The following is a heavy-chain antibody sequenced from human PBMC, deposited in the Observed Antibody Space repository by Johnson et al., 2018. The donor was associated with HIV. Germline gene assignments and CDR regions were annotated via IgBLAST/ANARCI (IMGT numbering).Heavy chain of an antibody. CDR1: GFTFSSYG. CDR2: IRYDGSNK. J-gene: IGHJ3*02. Sequence: QVQLVESGGGVVQPGGSLRLSCAASGFTFSSYGMHWVRQAPGKGLEWVAFIRYDGSNKYYVDSVKGRFTISRDNSKNTLYLQLNSLTAEDTAVYYCSRGAFYGSGNYYTAFDIWGQGTMVTVSS. V-gene: IGHV3-30*02. D-gene: IGHD3-10*01. CDR3: SRGAFYGSGNYYTAFDI.